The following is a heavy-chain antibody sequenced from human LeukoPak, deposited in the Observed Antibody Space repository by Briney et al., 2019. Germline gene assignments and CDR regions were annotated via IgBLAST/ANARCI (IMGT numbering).Heavy chain of an antibody. D-gene: IGHD4-17*01. Sequence: GGSLRLSCAASGFTFSSYSMNWVRQAPGKGLEWVSSISSSSRYIYYADSVKGRFTISRDNAKNSLYLQMNSLRAEDTAVYYCARELTTVTPFFDYWGQGTLVTVSS. J-gene: IGHJ4*02. CDR2: ISSSSRYI. CDR1: GFTFSSYS. CDR3: ARELTTVTPFFDY. V-gene: IGHV3-21*01.